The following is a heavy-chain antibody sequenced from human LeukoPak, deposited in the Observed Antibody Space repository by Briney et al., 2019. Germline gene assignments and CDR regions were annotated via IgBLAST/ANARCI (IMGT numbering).Heavy chain of an antibody. Sequence: GGSLRLSCAASGFTFSSYWMSWVRQAPGKGLEWVANIKQDGSEKYYVDSVKGRFTISRDNAKNSLYLQMNSLRAEDTAVYYCAGIPGIAAAGHHYYFDYWGQGTLVTVSS. J-gene: IGHJ4*02. CDR2: IKQDGSEK. D-gene: IGHD6-13*01. CDR1: GFTFSSYW. V-gene: IGHV3-7*01. CDR3: AGIPGIAAAGHHYYFDY.